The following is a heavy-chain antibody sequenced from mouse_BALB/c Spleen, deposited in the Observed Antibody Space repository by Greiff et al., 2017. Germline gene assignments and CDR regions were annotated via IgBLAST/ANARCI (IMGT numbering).Heavy chain of an antibody. CDR1: GFTFSSYT. D-gene: IGHD2-10*02. V-gene: IGHV5-12-2*01. J-gene: IGHJ3*01. CDR2: ISNGGGST. CDR3: ARHQYGNQLSWFAY. Sequence: EVQVVESGGGLVQPGGSLKLSCAASGFTFSSYTMSWVRQTPEKRLEWVAYISNGGGSTYYPDTVKGRFTISRDNAKNTLYLQMSSLKSEDTAMYYCARHQYGNQLSWFAYWGQGTLVTVSA.